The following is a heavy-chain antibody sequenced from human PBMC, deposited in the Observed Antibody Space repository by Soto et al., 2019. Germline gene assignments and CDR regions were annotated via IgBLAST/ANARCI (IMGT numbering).Heavy chain of an antibody. D-gene: IGHD3-10*01. V-gene: IGHV4-31*03. Sequence: QVQLQESGPGLVKPSETLSLTCTVSGGSISSGGYYWSWIRQHPGKGLEWIGYIYYSGSTSYNPSLKSRVTISIDTSKNQFSLKRSSMSAADTAVYYCARDGGYGSGSYRFDYWGQGTLVTVSS. J-gene: IGHJ4*02. CDR1: GGSISSGGYY. CDR3: ARDGGYGSGSYRFDY. CDR2: IYYSGST.